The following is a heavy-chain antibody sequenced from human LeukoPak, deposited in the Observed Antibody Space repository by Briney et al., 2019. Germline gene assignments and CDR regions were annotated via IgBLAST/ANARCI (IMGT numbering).Heavy chain of an antibody. Sequence: GGSLRLSCAPSGFTFSSLAMSWVRQAPGKGLERLSAISGSGGSTDYAYSAKGRYTSSRDNSKNTLYPQKNSLRAENTAVNYCAKVWKYYYDSSGLFDYWGQGTLVTVSS. V-gene: IGHV3-23*01. J-gene: IGHJ4*02. CDR1: GFTFSSLA. CDR2: ISGSGGST. D-gene: IGHD3-22*01. CDR3: AKVWKYYYDSSGLFDY.